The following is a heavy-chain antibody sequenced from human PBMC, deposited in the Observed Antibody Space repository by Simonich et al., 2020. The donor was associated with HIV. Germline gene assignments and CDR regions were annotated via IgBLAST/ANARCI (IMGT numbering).Heavy chain of an antibody. CDR2: FDIEEGET. CDR3: ATETGNFDY. D-gene: IGHD7-27*01. Sequence: QVQLVQSGAEVKKPGASVKVSCKVSGYSLTELSMHCVRQAPGKGLEWVESFDIEEGETINVQKFQGIVSMTEDPSTDTAYMELSSLRFEDTAVYYCATETGNFDYWGQGTLVTVSS. V-gene: IGHV1-24*01. J-gene: IGHJ4*02. CDR1: GYSLTELS.